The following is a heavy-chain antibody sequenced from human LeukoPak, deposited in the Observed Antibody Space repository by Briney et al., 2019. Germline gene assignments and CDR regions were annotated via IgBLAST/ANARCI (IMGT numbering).Heavy chain of an antibody. J-gene: IGHJ4*02. CDR2: INHSGST. CDR3: ARGGRYSSSWYWGY. CDR1: GGSFSGYY. D-gene: IGHD6-13*01. Sequence: PSETLSLTCAVYGGSFSGYYWSWIRQPPGEGLEWIGEINHSGSTNYNPSLKSRVTISVDTSKNQFSLKLSSVTAADTAVYYCARGGRYSSSWYWGYWGQGTLVTVSS. V-gene: IGHV4-34*01.